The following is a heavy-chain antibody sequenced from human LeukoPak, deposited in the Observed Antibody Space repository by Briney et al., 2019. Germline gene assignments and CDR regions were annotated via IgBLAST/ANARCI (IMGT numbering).Heavy chain of an antibody. CDR2: MKPDGSEI. CDR1: GFTFTTYW. D-gene: IGHD3-16*02. CDR3: ASVGYDYVWGSYRPRVYFDY. J-gene: IGHJ4*02. Sequence: GGSLRLSCAASGFTFTTYWMSWVRQAPGKGLEGVAHMKPDGSEIFYVDSVKGRFTISRDNAKNSLYLQMNSLRAEDTAVYYCASVGYDYVWGSYRPRVYFDYWGQGTLVTVSS. V-gene: IGHV3-7*01.